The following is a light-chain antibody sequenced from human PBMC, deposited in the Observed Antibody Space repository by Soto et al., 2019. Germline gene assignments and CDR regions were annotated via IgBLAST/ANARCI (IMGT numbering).Light chain of an antibody. J-gene: IGKJ1*01. CDR2: AAS. CDR3: QQSYTTPRT. CDR1: QTISSY. V-gene: IGKV1-39*01. Sequence: DIQMTQSPSSLSASVGDRVTLTCRASQTISSYLNWYQQKPGNAPKLLIYAASILQSGVPSRFSCSGSGTDFTLTISSLQPEDFATYYCQQSYTTPRTFGQGTKVDIK.